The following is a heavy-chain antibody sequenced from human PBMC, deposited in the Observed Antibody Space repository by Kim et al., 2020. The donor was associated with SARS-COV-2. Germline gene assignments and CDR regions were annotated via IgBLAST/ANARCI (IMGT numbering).Heavy chain of an antibody. D-gene: IGHD3-16*01. V-gene: IGHV1-24*01. J-gene: IGHJ3*02. CDR3: ATDVGGGPLRAFDI. Sequence: QKFQGRGTMTEDTSTDTAYMELSSLRSGDTAVYYCATDVGGGPLRAFDIWGQGTMVTVSS.